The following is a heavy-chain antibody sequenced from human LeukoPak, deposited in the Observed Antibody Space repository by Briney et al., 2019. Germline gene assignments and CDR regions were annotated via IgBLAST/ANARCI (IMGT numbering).Heavy chain of an antibody. V-gene: IGHV3-7*01. J-gene: IGHJ4*02. CDR1: GFTFSSYW. CDR2: IKQDGSEK. D-gene: IGHD6-13*01. Sequence: GGSLRLSCAAPGFTFSSYWMSWVRQAPGKGLEWVANIKQDGSEKYYVDSVKGRFTISRDNAKNSLYLQMNSLRAEDTAVYYCASGVRIAAAGYWGQGTLVTVSS. CDR3: ASGVRIAAAGY.